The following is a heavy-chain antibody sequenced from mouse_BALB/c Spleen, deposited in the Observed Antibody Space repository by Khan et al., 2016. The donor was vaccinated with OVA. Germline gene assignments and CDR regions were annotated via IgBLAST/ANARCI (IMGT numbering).Heavy chain of an antibody. J-gene: IGHJ1*01. V-gene: IGHV9-1*02. Sequence: QIQLVQSGPELKKPGETVKISCKASGYTFTNYGMNWVKQAPGKGLKWMGWINTYTGEPTYADDFKGRFVFSLETSASTAYLQISNLKNEDMTTYFCARISLYWNSDVWGARTTVTVSS. CDR1: GYTFTNYG. CDR2: INTYTGEP. CDR3: ARISLYWNSDV.